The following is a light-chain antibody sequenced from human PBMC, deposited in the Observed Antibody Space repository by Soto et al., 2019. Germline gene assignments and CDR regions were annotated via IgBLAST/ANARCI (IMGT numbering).Light chain of an antibody. CDR2: KAS. V-gene: IGKV1-5*03. Sequence: DIQMTRSPSSLAASVGDRLTITCRASQSISRWLAWYPQKPGKPPKLLIYKASSLESGVPSRFSGSGSGTEFTLTISSLQPDDFATYYCQQYNSSFGQGTKVDI. CDR1: QSISRW. J-gene: IGKJ1*01. CDR3: QQYNSS.